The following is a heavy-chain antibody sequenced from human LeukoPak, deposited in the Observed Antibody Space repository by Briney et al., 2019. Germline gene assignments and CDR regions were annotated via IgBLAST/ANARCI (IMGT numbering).Heavy chain of an antibody. V-gene: IGHV4-39*02. CDR1: GDSISTSSYY. CDR2: IYYSGST. D-gene: IGHD4-17*01. J-gene: IGHJ4*02. CDR3: ARERAVTTYYYFDY. Sequence: SETLSLTCSVSGDSISTSSYYWGWIRQPPGKGLEWIGTIYYSGSTYYNPSLTSRVTISVDTSKNQFSLKLSSVTAADTAVYYCARERAVTTYYYFDYWGQGTLVTVSS.